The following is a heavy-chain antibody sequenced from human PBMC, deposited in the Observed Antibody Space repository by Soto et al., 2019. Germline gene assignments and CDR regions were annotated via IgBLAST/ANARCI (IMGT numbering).Heavy chain of an antibody. CDR1: GFTFSSYA. CDR2: ISGSGGST. Sequence: EVQLLESGGGLVQPGGSLRLSCAASGFTFSSYAMSWVRQAPGKGLEWVSAISGSGGSTYYADSVKGRFTISRDNSKNTLYLQMNSLRAEDTAVYYCAKDPNSSVYSCVPFDYWGQGTLFTVSS. V-gene: IGHV3-23*01. J-gene: IGHJ4*02. D-gene: IGHD3-22*01. CDR3: AKDPNSSVYSCVPFDY.